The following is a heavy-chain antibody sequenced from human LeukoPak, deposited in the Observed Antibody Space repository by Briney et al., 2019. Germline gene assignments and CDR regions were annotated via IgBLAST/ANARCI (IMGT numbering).Heavy chain of an antibody. CDR2: ISYDGSNK. D-gene: IGHD1-26*01. CDR1: GFTFSSYA. Sequence: GGSLRLSCAASGFTFSSYAMHWVRQAPGKGLEWVALISYDGSNKYYADSVKGRFTISRDNSKNTLYLQMNSLRAEDTALYYCAKDLWGSGSYLGYWGQGTLVTVSS. J-gene: IGHJ4*02. V-gene: IGHV3-30-3*01. CDR3: AKDLWGSGSYLGY.